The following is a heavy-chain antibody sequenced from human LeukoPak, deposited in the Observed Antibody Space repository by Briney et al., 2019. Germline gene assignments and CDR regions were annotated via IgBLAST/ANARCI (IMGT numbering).Heavy chain of an antibody. CDR1: GFTFDDYA. CDR3: AKGSGWEVSYYYYYMDV. Sequence: GGSLRLSCAASGFTFDDYAMHWVRQAPGKGLEWVAFIRYDGSNKFYADSVKGRFTISRDNSKNTLYLQMNSLRAEDTAVYYCAKGSGWEVSYYYYYMDVWGKGTTVTISS. D-gene: IGHD1-26*01. V-gene: IGHV3-30*02. J-gene: IGHJ6*03. CDR2: IRYDGSNK.